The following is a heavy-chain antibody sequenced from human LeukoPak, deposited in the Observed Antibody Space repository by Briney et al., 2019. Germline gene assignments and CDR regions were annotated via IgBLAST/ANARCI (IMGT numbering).Heavy chain of an antibody. CDR3: AKDKAPGSWHTPSDF. Sequence: PGGSLRLSCVVPGFTFSSYAMSWVRQAPGKGLEWVSVISGSGGSTFYVDSVRGRFTISRDNSKNTVFLQMNSLRADDTAKYYCAKDKAPGSWHTPSDFWGQGTLVTVSS. V-gene: IGHV3-23*01. J-gene: IGHJ4*02. D-gene: IGHD6-13*01. CDR2: ISGSGGST. CDR1: GFTFSSYA.